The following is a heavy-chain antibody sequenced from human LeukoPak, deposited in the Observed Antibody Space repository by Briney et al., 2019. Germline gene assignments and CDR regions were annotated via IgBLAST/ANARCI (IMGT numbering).Heavy chain of an antibody. V-gene: IGHV4-39*01. CDR3: ARTGGGSGDYRPPLCDY. Sequence: KPSETLSLTCTVSEGSISSSSYYWGWIRQPPGKGLEWIGNINYSGRTYYNPSLKSRVTISIDTSKNQFSLKLSSVTAADTAVYYCARTGGGSGDYRPPLCDYWGQGTLVTVSS. D-gene: IGHD4-17*01. CDR1: EGSISSSSYY. CDR2: INYSGRT. J-gene: IGHJ4*02.